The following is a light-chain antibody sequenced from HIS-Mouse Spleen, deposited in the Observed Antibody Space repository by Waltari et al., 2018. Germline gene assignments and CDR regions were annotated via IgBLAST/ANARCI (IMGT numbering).Light chain of an antibody. V-gene: IGLV2-11*01. J-gene: IGLJ2*01. CDR2: DVS. Sequence: QSALTQPRSVSGSPGQSVTISCTGTSSDVGGYNFVSWYQQHPGKAPKLMIYDVSKRPSGVPDRFSGSKAGNTGSLAISGLQAEDEADYYCCSYAGSYPVVFGGGTKLTVL. CDR3: CSYAGSYPVV. CDR1: SSDVGGYNF.